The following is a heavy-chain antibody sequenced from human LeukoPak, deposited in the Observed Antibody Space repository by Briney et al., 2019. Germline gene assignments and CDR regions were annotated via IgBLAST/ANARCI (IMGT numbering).Heavy chain of an antibody. D-gene: IGHD6-13*01. CDR3: AKAASSSWPSYYYGMDV. Sequence: GGSLRLSCAASGCIFSSYSMSWVRRAPGKGLEWVSVITGSGGNTYYADSVKGRFTISKDNSKNTVYLQMSSLRVDDTAVYYCAKAASSSWPSYYYGMDVWGQGTTVTVS. CDR2: ITGSGGNT. V-gene: IGHV3-23*01. J-gene: IGHJ6*02. CDR1: GCIFSSYS.